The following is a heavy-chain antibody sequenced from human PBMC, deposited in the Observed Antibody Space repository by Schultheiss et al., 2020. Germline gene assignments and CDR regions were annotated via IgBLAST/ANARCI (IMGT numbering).Heavy chain of an antibody. V-gene: IGHV4-38-2*02. CDR1: GGSISSGYY. J-gene: IGHJ4*02. Sequence: GSLRLSCTVSGGSISSGYYWGWIRQPPGKGLEWIGEIYHSGSTNYNPSLKSRVTISVDKSKNQFSLKLSSVTAADTAVYYCAQRQDSSGPPDDWGQGTLVTVSS. D-gene: IGHD3-22*01. CDR3: AQRQDSSGPPDD. CDR2: IYHSGST.